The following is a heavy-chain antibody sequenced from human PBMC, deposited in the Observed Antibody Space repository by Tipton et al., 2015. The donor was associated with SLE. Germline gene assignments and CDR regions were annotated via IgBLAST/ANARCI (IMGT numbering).Heavy chain of an antibody. CDR1: GFTFSDYY. CDR2: ISSSGSTI. J-gene: IGHJ4*02. CDR3: AKRFMTAIVAVQEY. D-gene: IGHD3-22*01. V-gene: IGHV3-11*04. Sequence: SLRLSCTASGFTFSDYYMSWIRQAPGKGLEWVSYISSSGSTIYYADSVKGRFTISRDKSNKTLYLQMNSLTAAAAAVYYCAKRFMTAIVAVQEYWGQGTLVTVSS.